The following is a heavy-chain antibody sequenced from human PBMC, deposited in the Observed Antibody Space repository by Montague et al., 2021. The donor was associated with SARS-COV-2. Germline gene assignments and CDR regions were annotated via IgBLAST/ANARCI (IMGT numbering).Heavy chain of an antibody. Sequence: SETLSLTCTVSDDSISSSSYYWAWIRQPPGKGLEWIGSIYYSGSTYYNPSLKSRVTISVDTSKKQFSLNLRSVTAADTAAYYCVRGRRGYVNPLDYWGQGTLVTVSS. V-gene: IGHV4-39*01. CDR3: VRGRRGYVNPLDY. D-gene: IGHD3-3*01. J-gene: IGHJ4*02. CDR1: DDSISSSSYY. CDR2: IYYSGST.